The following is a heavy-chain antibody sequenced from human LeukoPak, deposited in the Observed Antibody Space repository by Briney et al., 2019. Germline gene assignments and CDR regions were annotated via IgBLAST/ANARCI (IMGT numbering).Heavy chain of an antibody. CDR2: IDWDDDK. D-gene: IGHD3-22*01. CDR3: ARVMYDSSGYYGGYFDY. V-gene: IGHV2-70*11. J-gene: IGHJ4*02. Sequence: ESGPALVKPTQTLTLTCTFSGFSLSTSGMCVSWIRQPPGKALEWLARIDWDDDKYYSTSLKTRLTISKDTSKNQVVLTMTNMDPVDTATYYCARVMYDSSGYYGGYFDYWGQGTLVTVSS. CDR1: GFSLSTSGMC.